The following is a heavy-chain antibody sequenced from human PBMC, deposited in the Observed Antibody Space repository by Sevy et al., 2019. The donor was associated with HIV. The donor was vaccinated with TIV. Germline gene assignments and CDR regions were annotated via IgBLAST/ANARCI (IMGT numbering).Heavy chain of an antibody. CDR1: GGSINSGDYY. D-gene: IGHD1-26*01. Sequence: SETLSLTCTVSGGSINSGDYYWSWIRQPPRKGLEWIGYIYYSASTYYNPSLKSRVTMSVDTSKSHFSLRLSSVTAADTAVYYCARDPGFGSLDFWGQGTLVTVSS. CDR3: ARDPGFGSLDF. V-gene: IGHV4-30-4*01. J-gene: IGHJ4*02. CDR2: IYYSAST.